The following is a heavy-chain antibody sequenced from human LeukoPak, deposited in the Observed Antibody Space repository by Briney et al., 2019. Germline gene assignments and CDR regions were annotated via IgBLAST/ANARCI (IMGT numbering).Heavy chain of an antibody. CDR1: GYTFTGYY. V-gene: IGHV1-2*02. Sequence: ASVKVSCKASGYTFTGYYMHWVRQAPGQGLEWMGWINPNSGGTNYVQKFQGRVTITRDTSASTAYMELSSLRSEDTAVYYCARDRVTMVRGVIRDFDYWGQGTLVTVPS. D-gene: IGHD3-10*01. CDR2: INPNSGGT. J-gene: IGHJ4*02. CDR3: ARDRVTMVRGVIRDFDY.